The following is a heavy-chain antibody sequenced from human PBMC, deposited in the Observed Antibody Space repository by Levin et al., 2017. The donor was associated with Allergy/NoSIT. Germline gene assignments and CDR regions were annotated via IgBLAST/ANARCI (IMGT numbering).Heavy chain of an antibody. Sequence: QPGGSLRLSCAASGFTFSSYAMHWVRQAPGKGLEWVTIIGSDGKNKYYADSVKGRFTVSRDNSKNTLYLQMNSLRGDDTAVYYCAKGMGTDPPVTRTPDHWGQGTLVTVSS. CDR3: AKGMGTDPPVTRTPDH. CDR1: GFTFSSYA. V-gene: IGHV3-30*02. CDR2: IGSDGKNK. J-gene: IGHJ4*02. D-gene: IGHD4-17*01.